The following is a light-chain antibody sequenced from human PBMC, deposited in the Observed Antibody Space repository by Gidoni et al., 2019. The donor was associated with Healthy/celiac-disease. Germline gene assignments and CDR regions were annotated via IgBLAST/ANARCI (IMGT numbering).Light chain of an antibody. Sequence: DILMTQSPDALAVSLVDAATINCKSRQSVLYSSKNKNYLAWYQQYPGQPPKLLIYWASTREFGVPARFSGSGSGTDFTLTIVILQAEDVAVSYCPNYYSTHTFGQGTKLEIK. CDR2: WAS. CDR3: PNYYSTHT. V-gene: IGKV4-1*01. J-gene: IGKJ2*01. CDR1: QSVLYSSKNKNY.